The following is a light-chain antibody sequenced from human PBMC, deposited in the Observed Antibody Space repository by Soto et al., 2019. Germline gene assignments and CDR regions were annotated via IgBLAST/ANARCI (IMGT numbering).Light chain of an antibody. CDR1: QSVDSY. J-gene: IGKJ1*01. V-gene: IGKV3-11*01. Sequence: EIVLTQSPATLSLSPGERATLSCRASQSVDSYLAWYQQKVGQAPRLLIYDASNRATGIPARLSGSGSGTDFTLTISRLEPEDFAVYYCQHRSNWPPTFGQGTKVDIX. CDR3: QHRSNWPPT. CDR2: DAS.